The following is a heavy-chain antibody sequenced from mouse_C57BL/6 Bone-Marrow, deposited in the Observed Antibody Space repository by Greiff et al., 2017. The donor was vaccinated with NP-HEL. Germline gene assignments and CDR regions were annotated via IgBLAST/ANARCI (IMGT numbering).Heavy chain of an antibody. J-gene: IGHJ3*01. CDR2: IDPSDSYT. V-gene: IGHV1-59*01. CDR1: GYTFTSYW. Sequence: QVHVKQPGAELVRPGTSVKLSCKASGYTFTSYWMHWVKQRPGQGLEWIGVIDPSDSYTNYNQKFKGKATLTVDTSSSTAYMQLSSLTSEDSAVYYCARRGEVYDGYYSFAYWGQGTLVTVSA. CDR3: ARRGEVYDGYYSFAY. D-gene: IGHD2-3*01.